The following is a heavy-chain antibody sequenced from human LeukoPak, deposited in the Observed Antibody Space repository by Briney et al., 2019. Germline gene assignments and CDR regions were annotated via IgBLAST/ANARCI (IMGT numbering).Heavy chain of an antibody. CDR1: GFTFSSYA. J-gene: IGHJ6*03. Sequence: PGGSLRLSCAASGFTFSSYAMSWVRQAPGKGLEWVAFIRYDGSNKYYADSVKGRFTISRDNSKNTLYLQMNSLRAEDTAVYYCAKAGCSTSCYGYYYYYYMDVWGKGTTVTISS. CDR2: IRYDGSNK. V-gene: IGHV3-30*02. CDR3: AKAGCSTSCYGYYYYYYMDV. D-gene: IGHD2-2*01.